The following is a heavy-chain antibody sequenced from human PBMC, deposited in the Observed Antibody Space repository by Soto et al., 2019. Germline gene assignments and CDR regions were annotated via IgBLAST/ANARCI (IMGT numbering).Heavy chain of an antibody. D-gene: IGHD3-16*01. J-gene: IGHJ6*02. CDR1: GYTFIRYG. CDR2: ISPYNDYT. CDR3: ARGGYYDNTWGKLSHYGFDV. Sequence: QVQLVQSAGEVKKPGASVKVSCKASGYTFIRYGITWVRQAPGQGLEWMGWISPYNDYTIYAQKLQGRVTMTTDTSTSTVYLYLRSLKSDDTAVYYCARGGYYDNTWGKLSHYGFDVWGQGTSGTVSS. V-gene: IGHV1-18*01.